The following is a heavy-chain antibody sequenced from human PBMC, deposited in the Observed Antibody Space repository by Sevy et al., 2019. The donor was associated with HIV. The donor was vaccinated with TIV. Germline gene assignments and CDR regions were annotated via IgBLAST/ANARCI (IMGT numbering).Heavy chain of an antibody. CDR3: ARVRIATVTADAFDI. Sequence: GGSLRLSCVASGFTFSSYGMHWVRQAPGKGLEWVAVIWYDGSNKYYADSVKGRFTISRDNSKNKLYLQMNSLRAEDTAVYYCARVRIATVTADAFDIWGQGTMVTVSS. CDR1: GFTFSSYG. V-gene: IGHV3-33*01. D-gene: IGHD4-17*01. J-gene: IGHJ3*02. CDR2: IWYDGSNK.